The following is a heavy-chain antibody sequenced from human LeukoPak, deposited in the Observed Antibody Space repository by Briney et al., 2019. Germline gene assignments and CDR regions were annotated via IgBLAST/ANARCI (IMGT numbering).Heavy chain of an antibody. Sequence: ESLKISCKASGYSFIDYWIGWVRQTPAKGLEWMAIIYPGDSDSRYTYSPSFQGQVTISADKSISTTYLQWSSLKALDTAMYYCARSTSGSFDSWGQGTPVTVSS. V-gene: IGHV5-51*01. CDR3: ARSTSGSFDS. J-gene: IGHJ4*02. CDR2: IYPGDSDS. D-gene: IGHD3-10*01. CDR1: GYSFIDYW.